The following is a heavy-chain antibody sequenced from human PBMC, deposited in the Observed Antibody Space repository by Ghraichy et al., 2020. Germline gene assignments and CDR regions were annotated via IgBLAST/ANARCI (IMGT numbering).Heavy chain of an antibody. V-gene: IGHV1-69*06. CDR3: ARRGYSGYEGFDY. CDR1: GGTFSSYA. Sequence: SVKVSCKASGGTFSSYAISWVRQAPGQGLEWMGGIIPIFGTANYAQKFQGRVTITADKSTSTAYMELSSLRSEDTAVYYCARRGYSGYEGFDYWGQGTLVTVSS. J-gene: IGHJ4*02. CDR2: IIPIFGTA. D-gene: IGHD5-12*01.